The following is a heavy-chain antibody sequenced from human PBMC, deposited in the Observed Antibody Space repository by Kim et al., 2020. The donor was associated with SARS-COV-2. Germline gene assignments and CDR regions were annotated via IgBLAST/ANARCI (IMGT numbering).Heavy chain of an antibody. CDR2: IWYDGSNK. CDR1: GFTFSSYG. V-gene: IGHV3-33*01. J-gene: IGHJ4*02. Sequence: GGSLRLSCAASGFTFSSYGMHWVRQAPGKGLEWVAVIWYDGSNKYYADSVKGRFTISRDNSKNTLYLQMNSLRAEDTAVYYCARGALLNYYGSGSYYDYFDYWGQGTLVTVSS. D-gene: IGHD3-10*01. CDR3: ARGALLNYYGSGSYYDYFDY.